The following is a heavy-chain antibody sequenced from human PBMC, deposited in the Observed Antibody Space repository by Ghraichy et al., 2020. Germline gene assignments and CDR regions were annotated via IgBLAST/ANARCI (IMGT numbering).Heavy chain of an antibody. CDR3: AKVLVSYDFWSGYYRDWYFDL. CDR1: GFTFSSYG. V-gene: IGHV3-30*18. CDR2: ISYDGSNK. J-gene: IGHJ2*01. D-gene: IGHD3-3*01. Sequence: GGSLRLSCAASGFTFSSYGMHWVRQAPGKGLEWVAVISYDGSNKYYADSVKGRFIISRDNSKNTLYLQMNSLRAEDTAVYYCAKVLVSYDFWSGYYRDWYFDLWGRGTLVTVSS.